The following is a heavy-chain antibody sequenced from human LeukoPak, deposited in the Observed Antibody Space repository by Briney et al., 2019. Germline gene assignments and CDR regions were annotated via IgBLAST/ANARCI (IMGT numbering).Heavy chain of an antibody. CDR1: GYTFTSYD. CDR3: ARRSGVGQQWLVPHFDY. V-gene: IGHV1-8*03. D-gene: IGHD6-19*01. CDR2: MSPNSGNT. J-gene: IGHJ4*02. Sequence: GASVKVSCKASGYTFTSYDINWVRQATGQGLEWMGWMSPNSGNTGYAQKFQGRVTITRNTSISTAYMELSSLRSEDTAVYYCARRSGVGQQWLVPHFDYWGQGTLVTVSS.